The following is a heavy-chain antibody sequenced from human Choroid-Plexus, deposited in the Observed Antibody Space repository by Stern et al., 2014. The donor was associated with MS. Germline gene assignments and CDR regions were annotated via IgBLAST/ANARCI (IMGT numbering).Heavy chain of an antibody. Sequence: VQLVESGGGVVQPGRPLRLSCVASGFTFGSCAMHWVRQAPGKGLEWVAGVSYDGSNKYYADSVTGRFTISRDNSQNTLYIQMSSLRPEDTAVYYCAKDRQYLTYFFDHWGQGSLVTVSS. J-gene: IGHJ5*02. V-gene: IGHV3-30*18. CDR1: GFTFGSCA. D-gene: IGHD2/OR15-2a*01. CDR2: VSYDGSNK. CDR3: AKDRQYLTYFFDH.